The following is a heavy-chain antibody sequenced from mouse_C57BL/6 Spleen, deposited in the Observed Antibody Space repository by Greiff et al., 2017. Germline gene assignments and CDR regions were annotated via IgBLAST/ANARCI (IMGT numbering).Heavy chain of an antibody. CDR2: ISDGGSYT. D-gene: IGHD1-1*01. CDR3: AREGYYYGSSSYYFDY. J-gene: IGHJ2*01. V-gene: IGHV5-4*01. Sequence: EVKLMESGGGLVKPGGSLKLSCAASGFTFSSYAMSWVRQTPEKRLEWVATISDGGSYTYYPDNVKGRFTISRDNAKNNLYLQMSHLKSEDTAMYYCAREGYYYGSSSYYFDYWGQGTTLTVSS. CDR1: GFTFSSYA.